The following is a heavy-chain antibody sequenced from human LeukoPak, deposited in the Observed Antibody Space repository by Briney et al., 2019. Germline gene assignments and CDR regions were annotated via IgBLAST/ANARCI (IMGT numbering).Heavy chain of an antibody. V-gene: IGHV1-69*05. J-gene: IGHJ4*02. CDR1: GGTFSSYA. Sequence: SVKVSCKASGGTFSSYAISWVRQAPGQGLEWMGGIIPIFGTANYAQKFQGRVTMTTDTSTSTAYMELRSLRSDDTAVYYCASEGPTTTFDYWGQGTLVTVSS. D-gene: IGHD1-1*01. CDR2: IIPIFGTA. CDR3: ASEGPTTTFDY.